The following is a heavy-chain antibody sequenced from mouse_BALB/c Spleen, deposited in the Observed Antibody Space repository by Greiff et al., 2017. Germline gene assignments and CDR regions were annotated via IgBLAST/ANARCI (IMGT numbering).Heavy chain of an antibody. V-gene: IGHV1S137*01. CDR1: GYTFTDYA. Sequence: VKLMESGAELVRPGVSVKISCKGSGYTFTDYAMHWVKQSHAKSLEWIGVISTYYGDASYNQKFKGKATMTVDKSSSTAYMELARLTSEDSAIYYCARSGDGPFAYWGQGTLVTVSA. J-gene: IGHJ3*01. CDR2: ISTYYGDA. D-gene: IGHD2-3*01. CDR3: ARSGDGPFAY.